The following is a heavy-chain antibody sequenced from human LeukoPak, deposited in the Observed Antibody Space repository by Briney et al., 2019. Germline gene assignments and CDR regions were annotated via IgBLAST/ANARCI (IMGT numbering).Heavy chain of an antibody. CDR2: IYTSGST. V-gene: IGHV4-61*02. J-gene: IGHJ5*02. Sequence: PSQTLSLTCTVSGGSISSGSYYWSWIRQPAGKGLEWIGRIYTSGSTHYNPSLKSRVTISVDTSKNQFSLKLSSVTAADTAVYYCARDGVLYSSSWYTEGYWFDPWGQGTLVTVSS. D-gene: IGHD6-13*01. CDR3: ARDGVLYSSSWYTEGYWFDP. CDR1: GGSISSGSYY.